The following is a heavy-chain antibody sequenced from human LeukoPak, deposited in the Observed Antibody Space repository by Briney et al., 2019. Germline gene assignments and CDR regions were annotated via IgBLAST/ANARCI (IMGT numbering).Heavy chain of an antibody. CDR1: GVTFSSYS. Sequence: GGSLRLSCAASGVTFSSYSMNWVRQAPGKGLEWVSSISSSSSYIYYADSVKGRFTISRDNAKNSLYLQMNSLRAEDTAVYYCARLMVRGVDYYFDYWGQGTLVTVSP. V-gene: IGHV3-21*01. D-gene: IGHD3-10*01. CDR2: ISSSSSYI. CDR3: ARLMVRGVDYYFDY. J-gene: IGHJ4*02.